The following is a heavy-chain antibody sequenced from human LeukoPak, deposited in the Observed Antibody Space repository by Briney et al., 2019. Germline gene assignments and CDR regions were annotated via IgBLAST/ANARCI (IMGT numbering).Heavy chain of an antibody. V-gene: IGHV3-30*19. CDR2: ISYDGSNK. J-gene: IGHJ6*03. CDR3: ARDGNSHYYYYYMDV. CDR1: GFTFSGFG. D-gene: IGHD4-23*01. Sequence: PGGSLRLSCAASGFTFSGFGMHWVRQAPGKGLEWVAVISYDGSNKYYADSVKGRFTISRDNSKNTLYLQMNSLRAEDTAVYYCARDGNSHYYYYYMDVWGKGTTVTVSS.